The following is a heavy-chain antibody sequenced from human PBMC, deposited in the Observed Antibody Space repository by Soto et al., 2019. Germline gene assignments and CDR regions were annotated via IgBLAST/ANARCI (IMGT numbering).Heavy chain of an antibody. CDR1: GGSVNDGNFY. D-gene: IGHD6-13*01. CDR3: ARGSRQQLGRRDWFDP. Sequence: SETLSLTCSVSGGSVNDGNFYWNWIRQSPAKGLEWIGEINHSGSTNYNPSLKSRVSISVDTSKNQFSLNLSSVTAADTAVYYCARGSRQQLGRRDWFDPWGQGTLVTVSS. V-gene: IGHV4-61*01. CDR2: INHSGST. J-gene: IGHJ5*02.